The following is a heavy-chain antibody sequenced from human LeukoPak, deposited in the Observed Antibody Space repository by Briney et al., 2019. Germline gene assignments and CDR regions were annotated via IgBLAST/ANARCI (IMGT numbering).Heavy chain of an antibody. D-gene: IGHD3-22*01. CDR3: ARSLGYYYDSSGPTVFGI. CDR1: GFTFSSYA. J-gene: IGHJ3*02. CDR2: ISYDGSNK. V-gene: IGHV3-30-3*01. Sequence: GGSLRLSCAASGFTFSSYAMHWVRQAPGKGLEWVAVISYDGSNKYYADSVKGRFTISRDNSKNTLYLQMNSLRAEDTAVYYCARSLGYYYDSSGPTVFGIWGQGTMVTVSS.